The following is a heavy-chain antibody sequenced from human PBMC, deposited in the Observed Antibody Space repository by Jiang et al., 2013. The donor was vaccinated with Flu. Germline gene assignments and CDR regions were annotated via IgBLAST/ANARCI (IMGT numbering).Heavy chain of an antibody. CDR2: TFYGSKWYN. CDR1: GDSVSSDSAA. V-gene: IGHV6-1*01. D-gene: IGHD3-22*01. J-gene: IGHJ4*02. Sequence: SQTLSLTCAISGDSVSSDSAAWNWIRQSPSRGLEWLGRTFYGSKWYNDYAVSVKSRITINPDTSKNQFSLQLNSVTPEDTAVYYCARGSSFYYYFDYWGQGTLVTVSS. CDR3: ARGSSFYYYFDY.